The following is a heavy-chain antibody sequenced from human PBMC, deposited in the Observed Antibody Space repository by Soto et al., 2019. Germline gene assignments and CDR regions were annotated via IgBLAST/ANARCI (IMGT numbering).Heavy chain of an antibody. CDR3: ARGLVTMVRGVYALPYGMDV. D-gene: IGHD3-10*01. CDR1: GGTFSSYA. V-gene: IGHV1-69*13. CDR2: IIPIFGTA. Sequence: SVKVSCKASGGTFSSYAVSWVRQAPGQGLEWMGGIIPIFGTANYAQKFQGRVTITADESTSTAYMELSSLRSEDTAVYYCARGLVTMVRGVYALPYGMDVWGQGTTVTVSS. J-gene: IGHJ6*02.